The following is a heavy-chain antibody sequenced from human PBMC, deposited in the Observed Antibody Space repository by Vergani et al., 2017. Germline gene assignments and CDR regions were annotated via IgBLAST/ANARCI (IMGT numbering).Heavy chain of an antibody. D-gene: IGHD3-22*01. J-gene: IGHJ6*03. CDR3: ARGGSLGLYYYDSSGYYTPDYYYYMDV. V-gene: IGHV1-69*01. CDR2: IIPIFGTA. Sequence: QVQLVQSGAEVKKPGSSVKVSCKASGGTFSSYAISWVRQAPGQGLEWMGGIIPIFGTANYAQKFQGRVTITADESTSTAYMELSSLRSDDTAVYYCARGGSLGLYYYDSSGYYTPDYYYYMDVWGKGTTVTVSS. CDR1: GGTFSSYA.